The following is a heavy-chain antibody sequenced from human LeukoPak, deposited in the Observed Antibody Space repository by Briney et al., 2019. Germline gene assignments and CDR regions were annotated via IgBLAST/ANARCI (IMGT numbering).Heavy chain of an antibody. CDR2: ISGSGGST. CDR1: GFTFSSYA. Sequence: PGGSLRLSCAASGFTFSSYAMSWVRQAPGKVLEWVSAISGSGGSTYYADSVKGRFTISRDNSKNTLYLQMNSLRAEDTAVYYCAKDLVGATGSYGWFDPWGQGTLVTVSS. D-gene: IGHD1-26*01. J-gene: IGHJ5*02. CDR3: AKDLVGATGSYGWFDP. V-gene: IGHV3-23*01.